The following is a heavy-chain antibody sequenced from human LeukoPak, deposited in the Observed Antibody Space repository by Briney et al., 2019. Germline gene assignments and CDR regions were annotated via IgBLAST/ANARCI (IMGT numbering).Heavy chain of an antibody. CDR2: ISYDGSNK. J-gene: IGHJ4*02. CDR3: ARIKSGDYFDY. CDR1: GFTFSSYA. V-gene: IGHV3-30-3*01. D-gene: IGHD3-10*01. Sequence: GGSLRLSCAASGFTFSSYAMHWVRQAPGKGLEWVAVISYDGSNKYYADSVKGRFTISRDNSKNTLYLQMNSLRAEDTAVYYCARIKSGDYFDYWGQGTLVTVSS.